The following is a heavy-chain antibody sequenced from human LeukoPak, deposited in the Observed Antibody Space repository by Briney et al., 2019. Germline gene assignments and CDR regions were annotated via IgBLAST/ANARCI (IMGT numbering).Heavy chain of an antibody. D-gene: IGHD3-16*01. CDR1: GFTFSSYG. V-gene: IGHV3-30*02. CDR2: IRYDGNNK. CDR3: AKDFLGDSGPGN. Sequence: GSLRLSCAASGFTFSSYGMHWVRQAPGKGLEWVAFIRYDGNNKYYADSVKGRFTISRDNSKNTLYLQMSSLRAEDTAVYYCAKDFLGDSGPGNWGQGTLVTVSS. J-gene: IGHJ4*02.